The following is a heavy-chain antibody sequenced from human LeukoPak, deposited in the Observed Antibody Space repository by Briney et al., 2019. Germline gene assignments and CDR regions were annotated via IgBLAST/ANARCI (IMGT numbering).Heavy chain of an antibody. Sequence: DPGGSLRLSCAASGFTFSSYSMNWVRQAPGKGLEWVSHINSDGSWTSYADSVKGRFTISKDNAKNTVYLQMNSLRAEDTAVYYCVSFYETYWGRGTLVTVSS. CDR3: VSFYETY. CDR2: INSDGSWT. D-gene: IGHD2/OR15-2a*01. J-gene: IGHJ4*02. V-gene: IGHV3-74*01. CDR1: GFTFSSYS.